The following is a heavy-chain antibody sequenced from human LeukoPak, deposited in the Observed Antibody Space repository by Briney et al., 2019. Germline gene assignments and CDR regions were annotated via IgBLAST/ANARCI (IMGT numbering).Heavy chain of an antibody. CDR1: GGSISSSSYY. CDR2: IKQDGSEK. CDR3: TMIEWERWRG. J-gene: IGHJ4*02. Sequence: QPSETLSLTCTVSGGSISSSSYYWGWVRQAPGKGLEWVANIKQDGSEKYYVDSVEGRFTVSRDNTKNSLYLQMNSLRAEDTAVYYCTMIEWERWRGWGQGTLVTVSS. D-gene: IGHD1-26*01. V-gene: IGHV3-7*01.